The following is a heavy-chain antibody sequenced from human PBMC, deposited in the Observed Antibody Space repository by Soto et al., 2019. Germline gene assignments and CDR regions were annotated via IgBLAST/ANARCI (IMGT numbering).Heavy chain of an antibody. CDR1: GGSISDSDW. Sequence: SETLSLTCVVSGGSISDSDWWSWVRQPPGKGLEWIGEIFHSGSTNYNPSLKSRVTISRDNSKNTLYLQMNSLRAEDTAVYYCAKSRWELPKAHFDYWGQGTLVTVSS. D-gene: IGHD1-26*01. CDR3: AKSRWELPKAHFDY. J-gene: IGHJ4*02. V-gene: IGHV4-4*02. CDR2: IFHSGST.